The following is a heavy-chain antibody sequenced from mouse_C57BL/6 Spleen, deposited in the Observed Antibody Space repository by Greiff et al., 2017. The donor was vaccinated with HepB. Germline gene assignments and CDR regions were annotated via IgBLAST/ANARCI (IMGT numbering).Heavy chain of an antibody. D-gene: IGHD1-1*01. V-gene: IGHV14-2*01. CDR1: GFNIKDYY. Sequence: DVQLQESGAELVKPGASVKLSCTASGFNIKDYYMHWVKQRTEQGLEWIGRVDTEGGDTKYAPKFQGQSTIKAATSSNTAYLQLSSLTSEDTAVYYCARRYGSSYWYFDVWGTGTTVTVSS. CDR2: VDTEGGDT. CDR3: ARRYGSSYWYFDV. J-gene: IGHJ1*03.